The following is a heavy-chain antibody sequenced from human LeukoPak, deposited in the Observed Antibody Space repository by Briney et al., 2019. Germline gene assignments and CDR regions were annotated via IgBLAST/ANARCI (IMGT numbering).Heavy chain of an antibody. Sequence: GGSLRLSCAASGFTFDDYAMHWVRQAPGKGLEWVSIISGSGGSTYYADSVKGRFTISRDNSKNTLYLQMNSLRAEDTAVYFCAKKNDFWNGYFDYWGQGTLVTVSS. V-gene: IGHV3-23*01. CDR3: AKKNDFWNGYFDY. D-gene: IGHD3-3*01. CDR1: GFTFDDYA. CDR2: ISGSGGST. J-gene: IGHJ4*02.